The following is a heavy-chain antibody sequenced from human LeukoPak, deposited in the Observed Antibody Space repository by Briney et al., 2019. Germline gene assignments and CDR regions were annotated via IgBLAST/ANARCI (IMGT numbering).Heavy chain of an antibody. V-gene: IGHV1-69*10. D-gene: IGHD6-19*01. CDR1: GGTFSSYA. Sequence: SVKVSCKASGGTFSSYAISWVRQAPGQGLEWMGGIFPILGIANYAQKFQGRVTITADKSTSTAYMELSSLRSEDTAVYYCARVNHGIAVAGNLDYWGQGTLVTVSS. CDR2: IFPILGIA. CDR3: ARVNHGIAVAGNLDY. J-gene: IGHJ4*02.